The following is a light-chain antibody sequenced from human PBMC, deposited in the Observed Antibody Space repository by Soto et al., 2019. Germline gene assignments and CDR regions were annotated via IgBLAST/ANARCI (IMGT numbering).Light chain of an antibody. CDR1: QSVLYSSNNKNY. J-gene: IGKJ4*01. CDR2: WAS. CDR3: QQYYSTPLT. V-gene: IGKV4-1*01. Sequence: DIVMTQSPDSLAVSLGERATINCKSSQSVLYSSNNKNYLAWYQQKPGHPPKLLIYWASTRESGVPDRFSGSGYGTDFNLTVSSLQAEDVAVYYCQQYYSTPLTFGGGTKVEIK.